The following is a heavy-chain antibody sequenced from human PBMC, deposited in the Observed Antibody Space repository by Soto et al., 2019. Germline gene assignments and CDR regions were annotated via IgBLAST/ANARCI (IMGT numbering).Heavy chain of an antibody. Sequence: QTGGSLRLSCAASGFTFSSYAMSWVRQAPGKGLEWVSAISGSGGSTYYADSVKGQFTITRDNSKNTLYLQMNSLRAEDTAVYYCAKSIAARTGPVFQDVWGQGTTVTVSS. CDR3: AKSIAARTGPVFQDV. CDR2: ISGSGGST. V-gene: IGHV3-23*01. CDR1: GFTFSSYA. J-gene: IGHJ6*02. D-gene: IGHD6-6*01.